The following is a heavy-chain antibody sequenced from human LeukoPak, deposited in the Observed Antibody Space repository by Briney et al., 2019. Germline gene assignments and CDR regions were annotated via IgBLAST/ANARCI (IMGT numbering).Heavy chain of an antibody. CDR3: ARDTPRELERDRVDP. CDR1: GYAFTGYY. Sequence: ASVKVSCKASGYAFTGYYMHWVRQAPGQGLEWMGWINPNSGGTNYAQKFQGRVTMTRDTSISTAYMELSRLRSDDTAVYYCARDTPRELERDRVDPWGQGILVTVSS. CDR2: INPNSGGT. V-gene: IGHV1-2*02. D-gene: IGHD1-1*01. J-gene: IGHJ5*02.